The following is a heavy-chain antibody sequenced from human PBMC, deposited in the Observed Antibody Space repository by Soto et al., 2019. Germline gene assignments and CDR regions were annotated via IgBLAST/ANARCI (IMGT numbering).Heavy chain of an antibody. CDR3: VKGYWKGAV. J-gene: IGHJ6*02. CDR1: GFTFSTYA. D-gene: IGHD1-1*01. CDR2: ISGSGGSI. V-gene: IGHV3-23*01. Sequence: EVQLLESGGGLVQPGGSLRLSCAASGFTFSTYAMNWVRQAPGNGLEWVSAISGSGGSIHYADSVKGRFTISRDNSKNTLYLQMNSLRDEDTAVYHCVKGYWKGAVWGQGPTVTVSS.